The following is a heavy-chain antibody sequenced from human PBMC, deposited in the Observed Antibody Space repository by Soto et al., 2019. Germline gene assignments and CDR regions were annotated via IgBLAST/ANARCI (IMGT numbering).Heavy chain of an antibody. CDR1: GYTFTSYA. CDR3: ASDYGSGINDAFDI. J-gene: IGHJ3*02. V-gene: IGHV7-4-1*01. D-gene: IGHD3-10*01. Sequence: QVQLVQSGSELKKPGASVKVSCKASGYTFTSYAMNWVRQAPGQGLEWMGWINTNTGNPTYAQGCTGRFVFSLDTSVSTAYLQICSLKAEDTAVYYCASDYGSGINDAFDIWGQGTMVTVSS. CDR2: INTNTGNP.